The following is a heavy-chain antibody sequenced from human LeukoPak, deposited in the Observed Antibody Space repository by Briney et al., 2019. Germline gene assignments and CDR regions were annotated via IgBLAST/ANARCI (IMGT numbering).Heavy chain of an antibody. CDR2: IYHRGST. V-gene: IGHV4-38-2*02. CDR1: GYSISSGYY. Sequence: SETLSLTCTVSGYSISSGYYWGWIRQPPGKGLEWIASIYHRGSTYYNMSLKSRVTISVDTSKNQFSLKLSSVTAADTAVYYCARDGRIRFPVTNWFDPWGQGTLVIVSS. J-gene: IGHJ5*02. CDR3: ARDGRIRFPVTNWFDP. D-gene: IGHD3-3*01.